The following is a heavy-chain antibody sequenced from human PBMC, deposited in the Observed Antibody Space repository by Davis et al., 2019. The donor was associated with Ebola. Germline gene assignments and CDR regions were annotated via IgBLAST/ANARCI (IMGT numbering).Heavy chain of an antibody. J-gene: IGHJ6*02. CDR2: IYYSGST. V-gene: IGHV4-30-4*01. CDR3: ARSRDLYGMDV. CDR1: GGSISSSSYY. Sequence: SCTVSGGSISSSSYYWSWIRQPPGKGLEWIGYIYYSGSTYYNPSLKSRVTISVDTSKNQFSLKLSSVTAADTAVYYCARSRDLYGMDVWGQGTTVTVSS.